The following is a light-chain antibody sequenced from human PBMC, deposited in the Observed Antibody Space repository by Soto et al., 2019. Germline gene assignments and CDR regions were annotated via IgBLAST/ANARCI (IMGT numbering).Light chain of an antibody. J-gene: IGLJ1*01. CDR3: SSYTINRAYV. CDR2: EVS. V-gene: IGLV2-14*01. CDR1: SSDVGGYNY. Sequence: QSALTQPASVSGSPGQSITISCTGTSSDVGGYNYVSWYQQNPGKAPKLMIYEVSNRPSGVSNRFSGSKSGNMASLTISGLQAEDGADYYCSSYTINRAYVFGSWTKVTVL.